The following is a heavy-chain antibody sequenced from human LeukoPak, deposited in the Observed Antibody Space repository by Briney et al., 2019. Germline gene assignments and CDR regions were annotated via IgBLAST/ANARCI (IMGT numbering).Heavy chain of an antibody. CDR1: GGSISSYY. V-gene: IGHV4-59*01. CDR2: IYYSGST. CDR3: AKDRYNWNYFTDY. Sequence: SETLSLTCTVSGGSISSYYWSWIRQPPGKGLERIGYIYYSGSTNYNPSLKSRVTISVDTSKNQFSLKLSSVTAADTAVYYCAKDRYNWNYFTDYWGQGTLVTVSS. D-gene: IGHD1-7*01. J-gene: IGHJ4*02.